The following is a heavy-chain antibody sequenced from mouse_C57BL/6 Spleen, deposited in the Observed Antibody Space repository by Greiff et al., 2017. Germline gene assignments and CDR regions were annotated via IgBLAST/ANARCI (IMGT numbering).Heavy chain of an antibody. V-gene: IGHV1-82*01. Sequence: LVESGPELVKPGASVKISCKASGYAFSSSWMNWVKQRPGKGLEWIGRIYPGDGDTNYNGKFKGKATLTADKSSSTAYMQLSSLTSEDSAVYFCARDGSSIFAYWGQGTLVTVSA. D-gene: IGHD1-1*01. CDR1: GYAFSSSW. CDR3: ARDGSSIFAY. J-gene: IGHJ3*01. CDR2: IYPGDGDT.